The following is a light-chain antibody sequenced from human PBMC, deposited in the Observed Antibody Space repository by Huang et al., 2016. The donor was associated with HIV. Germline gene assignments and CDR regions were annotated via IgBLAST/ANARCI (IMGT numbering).Light chain of an antibody. CDR1: QRISQN. V-gene: IGKV3D-15*01. Sequence: EVVLTQSPGTLSLSPGETATLSCSASQRISQNLAWSQYKPGQAPRLLIFSASTRATDIPARFSGSGTGTEFTLAVTSLQSEDFALYYCQQYDTWPPLTFGGGTRVDI. CDR2: SAS. CDR3: QQYDTWPPLT. J-gene: IGKJ4*01.